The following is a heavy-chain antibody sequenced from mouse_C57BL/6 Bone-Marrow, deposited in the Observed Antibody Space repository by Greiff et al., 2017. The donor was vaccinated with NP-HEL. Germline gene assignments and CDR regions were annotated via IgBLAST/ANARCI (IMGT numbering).Heavy chain of an antibody. CDR1: GYAFSSSW. CDR3: ARGVVGRFAY. V-gene: IGHV1-82*01. J-gene: IGHJ3*01. Sequence: QVQLQQSGPELVKPGASVKISCKASGYAFSSSWMNWVKQRPGKGLEWIGRIYPGDGDTNYNGKFKGKATLTADKSSSTAYMQLSSLTSEDSAVYFCARGVVGRFAYWGQGTLVTVSA. CDR2: IYPGDGDT. D-gene: IGHD1-1*02.